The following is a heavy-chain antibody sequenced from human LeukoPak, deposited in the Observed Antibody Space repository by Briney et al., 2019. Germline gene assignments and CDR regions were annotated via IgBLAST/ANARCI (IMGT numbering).Heavy chain of an antibody. Sequence: PGGSLRLSCAASGFTFSSYAMSWVRQAPGKGLEWVSAISGSGGSTYYADSVKGRFTISRDNAKNSLYLQMNSLRAEDTAVYYCARGAADYYYDSSGYHYYFDYWGQGTLVTVSS. V-gene: IGHV3-23*01. CDR3: ARGAADYYYDSSGYHYYFDY. CDR1: GFTFSSYA. D-gene: IGHD3-22*01. CDR2: ISGSGGST. J-gene: IGHJ4*02.